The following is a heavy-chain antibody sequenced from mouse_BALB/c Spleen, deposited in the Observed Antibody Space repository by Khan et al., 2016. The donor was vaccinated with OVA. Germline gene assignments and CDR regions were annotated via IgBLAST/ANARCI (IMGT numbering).Heavy chain of an antibody. CDR1: GYSITSDYA. Sequence: VQLKESGPGLVKPSQSLSLTCTVTGYSITSDYAWNWIRQFPGNKLEWMGYIHYSGSTSYIPSLKSRISITRDTSKNQFFLHLNSVTSEDTATXYCARGRAYWGQGTLVTVSA. D-gene: IGHD3-3*01. V-gene: IGHV3-2*02. CDR2: IHYSGST. CDR3: ARGRAY. J-gene: IGHJ3*01.